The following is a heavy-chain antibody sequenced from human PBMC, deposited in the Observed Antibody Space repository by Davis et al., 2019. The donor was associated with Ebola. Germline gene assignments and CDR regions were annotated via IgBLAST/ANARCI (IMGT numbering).Heavy chain of an antibody. D-gene: IGHD3-22*01. V-gene: IGHV2-70*01. J-gene: IGHJ4*02. Sequence: SGPTLVKPTQTLTLPCTFSGFSLSTSGMCVSWIRQPPGKALEWLALIAWDDDKYYSTSLKTRLTISKDTSKNQVVLTMTNMDPVDTATYYCARIPDSSGYNYYFDYWGQGTLVTVSS. CDR2: IAWDDDK. CDR3: ARIPDSSGYNYYFDY. CDR1: GFSLSTSGMC.